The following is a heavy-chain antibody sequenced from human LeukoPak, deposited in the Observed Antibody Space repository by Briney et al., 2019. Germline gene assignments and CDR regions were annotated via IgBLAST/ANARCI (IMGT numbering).Heavy chain of an antibody. V-gene: IGHV3-73*01. CDR2: IKDKVNNYAT. CDR3: TRLDSGSFHFDY. CDR1: GFSLSGSA. J-gene: IGHJ4*02. Sequence: PGGSLRLSCAASGFSLSGSAMHWVRQASGKGLEWVGRIKDKVNNYATAYAASVKGRFTISRDDSKNTAYLQMNSLKTDDTAVYYCTRLDSGSFHFDYWGQGSLVTVSS. D-gene: IGHD1-26*01.